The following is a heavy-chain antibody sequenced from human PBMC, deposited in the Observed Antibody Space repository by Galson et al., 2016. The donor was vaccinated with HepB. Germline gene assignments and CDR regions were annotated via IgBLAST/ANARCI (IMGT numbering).Heavy chain of an antibody. J-gene: IGHJ4*02. Sequence: SLRLSCAASGFTFSSYSMNWVRQAPGKGLEWVSSISSSSSYIYYADSVKGRFTISRDNAKNSLYLQMNRLRAEDTAVYYCARTKLQLLYYFDYWGQGTLVTVSS. CDR1: GFTFSSYS. V-gene: IGHV3-21*01. CDR2: ISSSSSYI. CDR3: ARTKLQLLYYFDY. D-gene: IGHD5-18*01.